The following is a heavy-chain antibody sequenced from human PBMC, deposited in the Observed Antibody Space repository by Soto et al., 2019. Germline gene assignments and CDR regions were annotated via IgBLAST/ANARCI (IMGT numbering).Heavy chain of an antibody. CDR1: GGSFSTYY. J-gene: IGHJ6*02. Sequence: QVQLQQWGAGLLKPSETLSLTCAVYGGSFSTYYWSWIRQPPGKGLEWIGEINHSASTNYNPSLKSRVTISVDTSKNQFSLKLSSVTAADTAVYYCARQVRGYDSSGIPTNYYFYYYGMDVWGQGTTVTVSS. D-gene: IGHD3-22*01. CDR2: INHSAST. CDR3: ARQVRGYDSSGIPTNYYFYYYGMDV. V-gene: IGHV4-34*01.